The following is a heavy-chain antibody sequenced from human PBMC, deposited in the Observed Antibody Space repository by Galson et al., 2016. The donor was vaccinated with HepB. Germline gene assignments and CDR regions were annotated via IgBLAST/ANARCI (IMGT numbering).Heavy chain of an antibody. CDR2: IFYSGKT. D-gene: IGHD1-14*01. J-gene: IGHJ4*02. CDR3: AKVNRVLADY. Sequence: SETLSLTCTVSGGSITRSPSYWAWIRQTPGKGLEWLGSIFYSGKTYYNPSLKSRITISVDTSRNQFSLKLSSVTASDTSIYYCAKVNRVLADYWGQGTLVTVSS. V-gene: IGHV4-39*01. CDR1: GGSITRSPSY.